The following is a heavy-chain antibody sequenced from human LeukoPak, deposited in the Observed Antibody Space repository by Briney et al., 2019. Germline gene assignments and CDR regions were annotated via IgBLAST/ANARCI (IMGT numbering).Heavy chain of an antibody. Sequence: PGGSLRLSCAASGFTFSSYWMNWVRQAPGKGLEWVANTNKDGSEKYYSDSVKGRFAISRDNAKSSLFLQMNSLRAEDTAVYYCARDRGMATVPDYWGQGTLVTVSS. CDR1: GFTFSSYW. J-gene: IGHJ4*02. CDR3: ARDRGMATVPDY. CDR2: TNKDGSEK. D-gene: IGHD5-24*01. V-gene: IGHV3-7*01.